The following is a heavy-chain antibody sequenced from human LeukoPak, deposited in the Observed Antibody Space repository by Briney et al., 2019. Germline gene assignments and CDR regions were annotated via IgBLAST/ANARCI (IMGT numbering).Heavy chain of an antibody. J-gene: IGHJ5*02. V-gene: IGHV4-39*01. CDR1: GGSVSSGSYY. Sequence: SETLSLTCTVSGGSVSSGSYYWGWIRQPPGKGLEWIGSIYYSGSTYYNPSLKSRVTISVDTSKNQFSLKLSSVTAADTAVYYCARQSYDFWSGYPNWFDPWGQGTLVTVSS. CDR2: IYYSGST. CDR3: ARQSYDFWSGYPNWFDP. D-gene: IGHD3-3*01.